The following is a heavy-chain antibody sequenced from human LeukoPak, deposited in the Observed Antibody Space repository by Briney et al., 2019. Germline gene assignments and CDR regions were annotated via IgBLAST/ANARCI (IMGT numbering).Heavy chain of an antibody. J-gene: IGHJ6*02. V-gene: IGHV3-23*01. D-gene: IGHD3-3*01. Sequence: PGGSLRLSRAASGFTFSSYAMSWVRQAPGKGLEWVSAISGSGGSTYYADSVKGRFTISRDNSKNTLYLQMNSLRAEDTAVYYCAKGPSDDFWSGYYPNYGMDVWGQGTTVTVSS. CDR3: AKGPSDDFWSGYYPNYGMDV. CDR1: GFTFSSYA. CDR2: ISGSGGST.